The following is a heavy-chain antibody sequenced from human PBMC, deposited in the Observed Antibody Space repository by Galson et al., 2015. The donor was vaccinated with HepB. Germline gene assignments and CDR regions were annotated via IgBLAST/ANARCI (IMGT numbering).Heavy chain of an antibody. CDR1: GGSIMGYY. CDR3: ARGPLGSGSVAVAASGGDY. D-gene: IGHD6-19*01. V-gene: IGHV4-34*01. Sequence: LSLTCAVYGGSIMGYYWTWIRQPPGKGLEWIGQINHRRSSNYNPSLKSRVTLSIDISKKQFSLRMRSATAADTAIYYCARGPLGSGSVAVAASGGDYWGQGVLVTVSS. J-gene: IGHJ4*02. CDR2: INHRRSS.